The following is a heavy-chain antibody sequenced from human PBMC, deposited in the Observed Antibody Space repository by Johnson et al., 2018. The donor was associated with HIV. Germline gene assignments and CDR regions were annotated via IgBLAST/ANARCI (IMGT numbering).Heavy chain of an antibody. CDR3: TRDSSGYSGVDG. J-gene: IGHJ3*01. V-gene: IGHV3-73*01. D-gene: IGHD3-22*01. CDR1: GFTFSGSA. CDR2: IRSKDTTYVT. Sequence: VQLVESGGGVVQPGRSLRLSCAASGFTFSGSAMHWVRQASGKGLEWVGRIRSKDTTYVTAYAASVKGRFTISRDDLENTAYLQMNSLKTEDTAVYYCTRDSSGYSGVDGWGQGTMVTVSS.